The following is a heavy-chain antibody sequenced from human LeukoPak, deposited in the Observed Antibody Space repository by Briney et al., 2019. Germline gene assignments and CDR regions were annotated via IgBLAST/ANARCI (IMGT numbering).Heavy chain of an antibody. CDR2: ISYDGSNK. V-gene: IGHV3-30-3*01. Sequence: GGSLRLSCAASGFTFSSYAMHWVRQAPGKGLEWVAVISYDGSNKYYADSVKGRFTISRDNSKNTLYLQMNSLRAEDTAVYYCARERRCSGGSCKDFDYWGQGTLVTVSS. J-gene: IGHJ4*02. CDR1: GFTFSSYA. D-gene: IGHD2-15*01. CDR3: ARERRCSGGSCKDFDY.